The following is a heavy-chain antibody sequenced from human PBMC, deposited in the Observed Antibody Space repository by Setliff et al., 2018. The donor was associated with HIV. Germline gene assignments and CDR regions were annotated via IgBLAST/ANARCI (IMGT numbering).Heavy chain of an antibody. D-gene: IGHD2-2*01. CDR2: MYPSGSS. V-gene: IGHV4-39*07. CDR1: GGSISSGSYY. J-gene: IGHJ6*02. CDR3: ARVGYCSSTNCYWGRPSYGMGV. Sequence: TLSLTCSVSGGSISSGSYYWTWIRQPPGKGLEWIGNMYPSGSSYFNPTLQSRVTMSADTSKKQFFLKLSSVTAADTAVYYCARVGYCSSTNCYWGRPSYGMGVWGQGTTVTVSS.